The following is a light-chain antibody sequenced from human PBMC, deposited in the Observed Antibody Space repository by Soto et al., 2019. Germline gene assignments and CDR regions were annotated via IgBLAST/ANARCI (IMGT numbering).Light chain of an antibody. V-gene: IGKV3-11*01. CDR3: QQRSNWPIT. CDR1: QSVSIH. Sequence: ETVMTQSQGTMSVSRVERATVSCRASQSVSIHLAWYQQKPGQAPRLLIYDTSTRATGIPARFSGSGSGTDFTLTISSLEPEDCAVYYCQQRSNWPITFGQGPRLEIK. CDR2: DTS. J-gene: IGKJ5*01.